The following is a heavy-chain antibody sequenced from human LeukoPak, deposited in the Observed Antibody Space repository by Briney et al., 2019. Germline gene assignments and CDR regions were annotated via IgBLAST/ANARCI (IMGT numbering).Heavy chain of an antibody. CDR3: ARDSPGPKAFDI. CDR1: GYTFTSYG. J-gene: IGHJ3*02. Sequence: ASVKVSCKASGYTFTSYGISWVRQAPGQGLEWMGWISVYNGNTNYAQKLQGRVTMTTDTSTSTAYMELRSLRSDDTAVYYCARDSPGPKAFDIWGQGTMVTVSS. V-gene: IGHV1-18*01. CDR2: ISVYNGNT.